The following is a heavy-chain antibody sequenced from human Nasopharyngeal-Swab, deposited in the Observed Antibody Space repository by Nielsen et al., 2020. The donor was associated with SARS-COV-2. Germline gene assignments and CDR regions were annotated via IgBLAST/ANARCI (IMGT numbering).Heavy chain of an antibody. Sequence: GESLKISCAASGFTFSTYAMTWVRQAPGKGLEWVSTIDAGGGNTWYADSVKGRFTISRDNSKSTLYLQMNSLRAEDTAVYYCAKDAGYSSGYMDVWGKGTTVTVSS. J-gene: IGHJ6*03. CDR1: GFTFSTYA. V-gene: IGHV3-23*01. D-gene: IGHD6-19*01. CDR2: IDAGGGNT. CDR3: AKDAGYSSGYMDV.